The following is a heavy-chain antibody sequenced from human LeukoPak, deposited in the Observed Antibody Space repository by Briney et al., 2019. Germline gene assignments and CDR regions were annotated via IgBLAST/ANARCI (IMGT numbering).Heavy chain of an antibody. D-gene: IGHD3-3*01. J-gene: IGHJ6*03. CDR1: GYTFTSYG. V-gene: IGHV1-18*01. Sequence: GASVKVSCKASGYTFTSYGISWVRQAPGQGLEWMGWISAYNGNTNYAQKLQGRVSMTTDTSTSTAYMELRSLRSDDTAVYYCARATSYYDFWSGYYRDYYYYMDVWGKGTTVTVSS. CDR2: ISAYNGNT. CDR3: ARATSYYDFWSGYYRDYYYYMDV.